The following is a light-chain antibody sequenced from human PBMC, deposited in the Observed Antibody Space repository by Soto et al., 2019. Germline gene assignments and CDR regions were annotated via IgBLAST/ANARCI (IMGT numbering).Light chain of an antibody. CDR2: GAS. CDR3: QQYGSSPPWT. Sequence: TQSAATLSVSPGGRGTLSFRASQIVSSSYLAWYQQKPGQAPRLLIYGASSRATGIPDRFSGSGSGTDFTLTISRLEPEDFAVYYCQQYGSSPPWTFGQGTKVDIK. CDR1: QIVSSSY. J-gene: IGKJ1*01. V-gene: IGKV3-20*01.